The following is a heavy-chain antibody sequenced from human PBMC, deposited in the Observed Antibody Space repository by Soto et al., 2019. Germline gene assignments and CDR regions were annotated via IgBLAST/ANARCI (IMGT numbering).Heavy chain of an antibody. CDR1: GGSISSGDYY. CDR2: IYYSGST. CDR3: ARGRPPNPRWEFGGSPDY. V-gene: IGHV4-30-4*01. D-gene: IGHD1-26*01. Sequence: TSETLSLTCTVSGGSISSGDYYWSWIRQPPGKGLEWIGYIYYSGSTYYNPSLKSRVTISVDTSKNQFSLKLSSVTAADTAVYYCARGRPPNPRWEFGGSPDYWGQGTLVTVSS. J-gene: IGHJ4*02.